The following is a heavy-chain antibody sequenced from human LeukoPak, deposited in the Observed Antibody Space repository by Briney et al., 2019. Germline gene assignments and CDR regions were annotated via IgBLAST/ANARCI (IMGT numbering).Heavy chain of an antibody. D-gene: IGHD4/OR15-4a*01. J-gene: IGHJ4*02. V-gene: IGHV3-23*01. CDR3: AKERDYGPADY. CDR1: GFIFNKHA. Sequence: GSLRLSCAASGFIFNKHAMSWVRQAPGKELEWVSGLSGSGSSTDYADSVKGRFTVSRHNSKNTLFLQMNSLRAEDTAIYYCAKERDYGPADYWGQGTLVTVSS. CDR2: LSGSGSST.